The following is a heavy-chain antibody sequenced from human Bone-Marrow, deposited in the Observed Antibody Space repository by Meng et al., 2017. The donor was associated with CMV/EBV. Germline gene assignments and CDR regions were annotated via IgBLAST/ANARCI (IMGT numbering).Heavy chain of an antibody. CDR2: ISAYNGNT. V-gene: IGHV1-18*01. CDR1: GYTFTSYG. CDR3: ARQYYDFWSGYYDAGDYYGKDV. D-gene: IGHD3-3*01. Sequence: ASVKVSCKASGYTFTSYGISWVRQAPGQGLEWMGWISAYNGNTNYAQKLQGRVTMTTDTSTSTAYMELRSLRSDDTAVYYCARQYYDFWSGYYDAGDYYGKDVWGQGTTVTVSS. J-gene: IGHJ6*02.